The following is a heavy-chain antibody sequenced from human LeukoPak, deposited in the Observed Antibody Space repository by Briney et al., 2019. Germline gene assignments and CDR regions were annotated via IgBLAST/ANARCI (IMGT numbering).Heavy chain of an antibody. CDR1: GYSINSGYY. Sequence: SETLSLTCTVSGYSINSGYYWGWIRQPPGKGLEWIGSIYHSGSTYYNPSLKSRVTISVDTSKNQLSLKLTSVTAADTAVYYCARGAYESSGYSPFDYWGQGTLVTVSS. V-gene: IGHV4-38-2*02. CDR2: IYHSGST. J-gene: IGHJ4*02. D-gene: IGHD3-22*01. CDR3: ARGAYESSGYSPFDY.